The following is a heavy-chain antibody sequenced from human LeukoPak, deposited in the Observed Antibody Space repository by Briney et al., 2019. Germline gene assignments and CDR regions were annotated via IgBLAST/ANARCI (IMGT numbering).Heavy chain of an antibody. J-gene: IGHJ4*02. CDR2: ISYDGSNK. Sequence: GGSLRLSCAASGFTFSSYGMHWVRQAPGKGLEWVAVISYDGSNKYYADSVKGRFAISRDNSKNTLYLQMNSLRAEDTAVYYCVKDWGPYGDLADCWGQGTLVTVSS. CDR3: VKDWGPYGDLADC. V-gene: IGHV3-30*18. D-gene: IGHD4-17*01. CDR1: GFTFSSYG.